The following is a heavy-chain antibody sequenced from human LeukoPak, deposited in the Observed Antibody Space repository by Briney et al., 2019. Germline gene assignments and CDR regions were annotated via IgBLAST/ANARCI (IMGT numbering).Heavy chain of an antibody. CDR1: GGSISSSNW. J-gene: IGHJ4*02. D-gene: IGHD3-9*01. CDR3: ARENYDILTGYYIGYFDY. Sequence: PSETLSLTCAVSGGSISSSNWWSWVRQPPGKGLEWIGEIYHSGSTNYNPSLKSRVTISVDKSKNQFSLKLSSVTAADTAVYYCARENYDILTGYYIGYFDYWGQGTLVTVSS. V-gene: IGHV4-4*02. CDR2: IYHSGST.